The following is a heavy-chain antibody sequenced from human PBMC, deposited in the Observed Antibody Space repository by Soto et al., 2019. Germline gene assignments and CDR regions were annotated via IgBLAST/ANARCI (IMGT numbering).Heavy chain of an antibody. CDR2: ISGTGGNT. J-gene: IGHJ4*02. V-gene: IGHV3-23*01. CDR3: AKIVVGSPDY. Sequence: EVQLLESGGALLQPGGSLRLSCAASGFIFSTYAMSWVRQAPGKGLEWVSMISGTGGNTHYADSVKGRLTISRDNSRNTLFLQINSLRAEDTAVYYCAKIVVGSPDYWGQGTLVTVSS. D-gene: IGHD3-22*01. CDR1: GFIFSTYA.